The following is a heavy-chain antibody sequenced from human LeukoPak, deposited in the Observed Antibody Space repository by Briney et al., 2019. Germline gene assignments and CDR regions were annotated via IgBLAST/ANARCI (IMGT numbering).Heavy chain of an antibody. CDR2: IYYSGRT. J-gene: IGHJ4*02. Sequence: PSETLSLTCTVSGGSISSSSYYWGSIRQPPGKGLEWIGSIYYSGRTYYNPSLKSRVTISVDTSKNQFSLKLSSVTAADTAVYYCASQDERITMVRGVIRFDYWGQGTLVTVSS. CDR1: GGSISSSSYY. D-gene: IGHD3-10*01. CDR3: ASQDERITMVRGVIRFDY. V-gene: IGHV4-39*01.